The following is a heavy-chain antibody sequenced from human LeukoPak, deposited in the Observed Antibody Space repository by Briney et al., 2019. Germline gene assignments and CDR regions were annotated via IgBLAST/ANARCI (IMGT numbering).Heavy chain of an antibody. V-gene: IGHV6-1*01. CDR1: GDSVSSNSAA. J-gene: IGHJ5*02. CDR2: TYYRSKWYN. CDR3: AREYYYDSSGYYSNWFDP. D-gene: IGHD3-22*01. Sequence: SQTLSLTCAISGDSVSSNSAAWNWIRQSPSRGLEWLGRTYYRSKWYNDYAVSVKSRITINPDTSKNQFSLQLNSVTPEDTAVYYCAREYYYDSSGYYSNWFDPWGQGTLVTVSS.